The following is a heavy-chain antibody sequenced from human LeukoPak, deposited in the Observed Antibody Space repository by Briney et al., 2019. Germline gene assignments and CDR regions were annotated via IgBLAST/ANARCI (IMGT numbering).Heavy chain of an antibody. D-gene: IGHD3-22*01. CDR1: GFTLDDYG. V-gene: IGHV3-20*04. CDR2: INWNGGST. Sequence: GGSLRLFCAASGFTLDDYGMSWVRQAPGKGLEWVPGINWNGGSTGYADSVKGRFTISKDNAKNSLYLQMSILRVEDTALYYYASGVTMIRYDAFDIWGQGTTVTVSS. CDR3: ASGVTMIRYDAFDI. J-gene: IGHJ3*02.